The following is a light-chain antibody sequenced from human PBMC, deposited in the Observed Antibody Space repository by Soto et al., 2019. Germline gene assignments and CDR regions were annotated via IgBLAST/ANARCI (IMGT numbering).Light chain of an antibody. Sequence: QSVLTQPASVSWSPGQSVTISCTGTSSYVGGYIYFSWYQQHPGKAPKLMIYDVTSRPSGVSYLFSGSKCGNTSSLTISGLQAEDEADYYRGSYTTSSSYVFGTGTKDT. CDR3: GSYTTSSSYV. J-gene: IGLJ1*01. CDR2: DVT. V-gene: IGLV2-14*01. CDR1: SSYVGGYIY.